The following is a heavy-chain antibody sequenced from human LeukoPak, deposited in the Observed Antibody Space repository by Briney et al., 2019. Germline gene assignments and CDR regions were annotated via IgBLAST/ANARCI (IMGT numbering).Heavy chain of an antibody. CDR1: DGSISSYY. V-gene: IGHV4-4*07. CDR3: ASGGHDIEYYFLY. Sequence: SETLSLTCTVSDGSISSYYWSWVRQGAGKGLEWIGRVYTSGTTKYNSSLKSRVTISVDKSKNQFSLKLTSVTAADTAVYYCASGGHDIEYYFLYWGEGTLVTVSS. D-gene: IGHD5-12*01. J-gene: IGHJ4*02. CDR2: VYTSGTT.